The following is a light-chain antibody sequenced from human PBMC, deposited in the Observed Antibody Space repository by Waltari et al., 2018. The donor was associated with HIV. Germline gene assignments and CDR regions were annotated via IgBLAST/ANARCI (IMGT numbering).Light chain of an antibody. CDR3: LTWDGSLRGGV. V-gene: IGLV1-51*01. CDR1: SSNIAKNY. J-gene: IGLJ3*02. Sequence: QSVLTQPPSVSAAPGQKVTISCSGSSSNIAKNYISWYRQLPGTAPKLLIYDNNNRPSGIPDRISGSKSGTSATLGITGLQTGDEAHYYCLTWDGSLRGGVFGGGTKLTVV. CDR2: DNN.